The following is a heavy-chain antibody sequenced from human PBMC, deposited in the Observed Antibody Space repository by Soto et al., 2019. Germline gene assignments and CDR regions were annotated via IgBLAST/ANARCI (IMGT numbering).Heavy chain of an antibody. V-gene: IGHV3-23*01. Sequence: EVQLMESGGGLVQPGGSLRLSCAASGFTFSSYAMSWVRQALGKGLEWVSVITGSGSTTYYADSVKGRFTISRDNSKNTLYLQMNSLRAEDTAVYYCARRGGALGYWGQGTLVTVSS. CDR2: ITGSGSTT. D-gene: IGHD3-16*01. J-gene: IGHJ4*02. CDR3: ARRGGALGY. CDR1: GFTFSSYA.